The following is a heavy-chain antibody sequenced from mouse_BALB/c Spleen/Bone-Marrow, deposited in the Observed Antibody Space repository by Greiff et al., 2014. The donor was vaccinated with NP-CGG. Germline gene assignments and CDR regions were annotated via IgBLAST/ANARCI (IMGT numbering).Heavy chain of an antibody. CDR2: VNPNIGGT. CDR1: GYTFTDYT. CDR3: ARGRWYY. J-gene: IGHJ2*01. D-gene: IGHD2-3*01. Sequence: VQLKESGPELVKPGASVKISCKTSGYTFTDYTLHWGKQSHGKSLEWIGGVNPNIGGTSYNQKFKGKASLTVNKSSTTAYMELRSLTSEDSAVYYCARGRWYYWGQGTTLTVSS. V-gene: IGHV1-22*01.